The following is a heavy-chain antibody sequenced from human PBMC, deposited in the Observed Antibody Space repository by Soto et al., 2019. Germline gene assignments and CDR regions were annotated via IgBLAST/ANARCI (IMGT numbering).Heavy chain of an antibody. J-gene: IGHJ3*02. CDR2: INPNSGGT. Sequence: ASVKVSCKASGYTFTGYYMHWVRQAPGQGLEWMGWINPNSGGTNYAQKFQGWVTMTRDTSISTAYMELSRLRSDDTAVYYCARGVDMVRGVTDAFDIWGQGTMVTVSS. V-gene: IGHV1-2*04. CDR3: ARGVDMVRGVTDAFDI. CDR1: GYTFTGYY. D-gene: IGHD3-10*01.